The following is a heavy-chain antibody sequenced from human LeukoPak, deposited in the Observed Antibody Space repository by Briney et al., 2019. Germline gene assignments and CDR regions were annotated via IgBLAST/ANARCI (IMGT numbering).Heavy chain of an antibody. D-gene: IGHD3-10*01. CDR3: ARVSEGGYGSGPFFDY. CDR2: INPNSGGT. CDR1: GYTFTGYY. V-gene: IGHV1-2*02. Sequence: GASVKVSCKASGYTFTGYYMHWVRQAPGQGLEWMGWINPNSGGTNYAQKFQGRVTMTRDTSISTAYMELSGLRSDDTAVYYCARVSEGGYGSGPFFDYWGQGTLVTVSS. J-gene: IGHJ4*02.